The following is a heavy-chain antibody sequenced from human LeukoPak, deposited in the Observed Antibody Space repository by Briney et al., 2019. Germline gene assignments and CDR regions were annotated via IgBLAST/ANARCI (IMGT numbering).Heavy chain of an antibody. J-gene: IGHJ4*02. V-gene: IGHV4-39*07. D-gene: IGHD1-26*01. CDR1: GGSISSSSYY. CDR2: IYYSGST. CDR3: AQGGSYAGEGY. Sequence: SETLSLTCTVSGGSISSSSYYWGWIRQPPGKGLEWIGSIYYSGSTYYNPSLKSRVTISVDTSKNQFSLKLSSVTAADTAVYYCAQGGSYAGEGYWGQGTLVTVSS.